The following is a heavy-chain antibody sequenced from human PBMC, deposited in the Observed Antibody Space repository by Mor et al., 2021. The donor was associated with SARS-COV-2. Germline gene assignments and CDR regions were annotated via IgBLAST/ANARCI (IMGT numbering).Heavy chain of an antibody. CDR3: ARDQGSSGAAGDS. D-gene: IGHD6-19*01. Sequence: PGKGLEWLSYISSSGSTKYYADSVKGRFTISRDNAKNSLYLQMNSLRNDDTAVYYYARDQGSSGAAGDSWGQGTLLS. CDR2: ISSSGSTK. V-gene: IGHV3-48*03. J-gene: IGHJ5*01.